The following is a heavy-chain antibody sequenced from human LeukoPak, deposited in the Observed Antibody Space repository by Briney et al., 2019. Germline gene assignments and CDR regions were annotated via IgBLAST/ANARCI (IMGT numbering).Heavy chain of an antibody. D-gene: IGHD3-3*01. V-gene: IGHV4-59*01. Sequence: PSETLSLTCTVSGGSISDYYWNWIRQPPGKGLEWIGYIYYSGSTTYNPSLKSRVTMSVDTAKNQFSLKLRSVTAADTAVYFCARGDFCSKSTCYLRPMDVWVKGTTVTVSS. CDR2: IYYSGST. CDR3: ARGDFCSKSTCYLRPMDV. J-gene: IGHJ6*03. CDR1: GGSISDYY.